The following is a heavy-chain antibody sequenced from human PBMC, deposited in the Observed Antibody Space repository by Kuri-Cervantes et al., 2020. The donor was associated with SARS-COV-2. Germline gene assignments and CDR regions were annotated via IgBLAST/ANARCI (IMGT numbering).Heavy chain of an antibody. CDR2: ISYDGSNK. J-gene: IGHJ6*03. Sequence: GESLKISCAASGFTVSSYGMHWVRQAPGKGLEWVAVISYDGSNKYYADSVKGRFTISRDNSKNTLYLQMNSLRAEDTAVYYCARPPTVTTVHNYYYYMDVWGKGTTVTVSS. CDR1: GFTVSSYG. D-gene: IGHD4-11*01. V-gene: IGHV3-30*03. CDR3: ARPPTVTTVHNYYYYMDV.